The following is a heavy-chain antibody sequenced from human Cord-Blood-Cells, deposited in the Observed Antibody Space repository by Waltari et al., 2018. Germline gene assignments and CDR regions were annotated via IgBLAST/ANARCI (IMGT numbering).Heavy chain of an antibody. Sequence: QVQLVQSGAEVKKPGASVKVSCKASGYTFPSYGISGWRQPPGQGLEWMGWTSAYNGTTKYGQKLQARVTMTTDTSTSTDYMELRSLRSDDTAVYYCARDRRVRGVIPGSYYYYGMDVWGQGTTVTVSS. CDR3: ARDRRVRGVIPGSYYYYGMDV. CDR2: TSAYNGTT. D-gene: IGHD3-10*01. V-gene: IGHV1-18*01. J-gene: IGHJ6*02. CDR1: GYTFPSYG.